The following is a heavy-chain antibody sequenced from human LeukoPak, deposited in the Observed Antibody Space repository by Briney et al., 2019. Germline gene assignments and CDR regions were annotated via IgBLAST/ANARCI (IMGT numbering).Heavy chain of an antibody. V-gene: IGHV3-30*04. CDR1: GFTFSSYA. CDR2: ISYDGSNK. Sequence: GRSLRLSCAASGFTFSSYAMHWVRQAPGKGLEWVAVISYDGSNKYYADSVKGRFTISRDNSKNTLYLQMNSPRAEDTAVYYCAGGYSGYGFDPWGQGTLVTVSS. J-gene: IGHJ5*02. D-gene: IGHD5-12*01. CDR3: AGGYSGYGFDP.